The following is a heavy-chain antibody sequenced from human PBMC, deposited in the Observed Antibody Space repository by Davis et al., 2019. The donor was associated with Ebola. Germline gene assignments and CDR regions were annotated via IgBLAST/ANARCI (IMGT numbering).Heavy chain of an antibody. CDR1: GFTFSSYA. D-gene: IGHD6-19*01. Sequence: PGGSLRLSCAASGFTFSSYAMHWVRQAPGKGLEWVAVISYDGSNKYYADSVKGRFTISRDNSKNTLYLQMNSLRAEDTAVYYCARDRYSSGWYSEYVYYYYYGMDVWGQGTTVTVSS. CDR3: ARDRYSSGWYSEYVYYYYYGMDV. V-gene: IGHV3-30-3*01. J-gene: IGHJ6*02. CDR2: ISYDGSNK.